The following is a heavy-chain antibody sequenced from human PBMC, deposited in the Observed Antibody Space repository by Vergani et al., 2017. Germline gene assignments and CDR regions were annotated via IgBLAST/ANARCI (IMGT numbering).Heavy chain of an antibody. CDR1: GFTFSSYD. CDR3: ARAVSTTAGDPPGY. Sequence: EVQLVESGGGLVQPGGSLRLSCAASGFTFSSYDMHWVRQATGKGLEWVSAIGTAGDTYYPGSVKGRFTISRENAKNSLYLQMNSLRAGDTAIYYCARAVSTTAGDPPGYWGQGTLVTVSS. D-gene: IGHD4-17*01. V-gene: IGHV3-13*01. J-gene: IGHJ4*02. CDR2: IGTAGDT.